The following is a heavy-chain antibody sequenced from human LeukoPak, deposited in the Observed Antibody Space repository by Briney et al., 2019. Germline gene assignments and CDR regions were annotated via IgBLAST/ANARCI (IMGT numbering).Heavy chain of an antibody. V-gene: IGHV4-34*01. CDR3: ASRAPYCSSTSCYP. CDR2: INHSGST. D-gene: IGHD2-2*01. J-gene: IGHJ5*02. Sequence: SETLSLTCAVYGGSFSGYYWSWIRQPPGKGLEWIGEINHSGSTNYNPSLKSRVTISVDTSKNQFSLKLSSVTAADTAVYYCASRAPYCSSTSCYPWGQGTLVTVSS. CDR1: GGSFSGYY.